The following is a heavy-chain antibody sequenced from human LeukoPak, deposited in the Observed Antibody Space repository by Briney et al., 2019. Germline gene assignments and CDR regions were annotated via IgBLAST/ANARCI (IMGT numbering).Heavy chain of an antibody. V-gene: IGHV1-46*01. CDR2: INPSVGST. CDR1: GYTFTSYY. D-gene: IGHD4-23*01. CDR3: ARQGYSGHSQGAADY. J-gene: IGHJ4*02. Sequence: ASVKVSCKASGYTFTSYYMHWVRQAAGQGLEWMGIINPSVGSTSYAQKFQVRVTMTRDMSTSTVYMELSSLRSEDTAVYYCARQGYSGHSQGAADYWGQGTLVTVSS.